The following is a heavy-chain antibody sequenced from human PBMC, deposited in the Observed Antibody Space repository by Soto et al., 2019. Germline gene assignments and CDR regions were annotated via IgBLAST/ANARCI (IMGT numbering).Heavy chain of an antibody. V-gene: IGHV3-53*05. J-gene: IGHJ4*02. CDR3: ARIPRAHYYDSSGYYVDY. D-gene: IGHD3-22*01. CDR2: IFSDGNT. Sequence: PGGSLRLSCAASGFTVSTNYMNWVRQAPGKGLEWVSVIFSDGNTYYADSVKGRFTISKDTSKSQVVLTMTNMDPVDTATYYCARIPRAHYYDSSGYYVDYWGQGALVTVSS. CDR1: GFTVSTNY.